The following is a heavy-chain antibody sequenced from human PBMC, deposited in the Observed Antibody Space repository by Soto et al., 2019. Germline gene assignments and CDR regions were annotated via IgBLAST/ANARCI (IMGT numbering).Heavy chain of an antibody. CDR1: GYTFTSYG. CDR2: INAGNGNT. D-gene: IGHD4-17*01. J-gene: IGHJ4*02. Sequence: ASVKVSCKASGYTFTSYGISWVRQAPGQGLEWMGWINAGNGNTKYSQKFQGRVTITRDKSASTAYMELSSLRSEDTAVYYCAIMTTVTTFDYWGQGTLVTAPQ. V-gene: IGHV1-3*01. CDR3: AIMTTVTTFDY.